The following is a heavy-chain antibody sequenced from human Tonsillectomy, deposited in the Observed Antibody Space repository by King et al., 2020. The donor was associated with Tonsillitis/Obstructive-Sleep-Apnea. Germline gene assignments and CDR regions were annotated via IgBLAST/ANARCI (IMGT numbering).Heavy chain of an antibody. Sequence: VQLVESGGGLVQPGGSLRLSCAASGFTFSSYAMSWVRQAPGKGLEWVSAISGSGGSTYYADSVKGRFTISRDNSKNTLYLQMNSLRAEDTAVYYCAKNYGSGSYYYYYYGMDVWGQGTTVTVSS. CDR1: GFTFSSYA. V-gene: IGHV3-23*04. CDR2: ISGSGGST. CDR3: AKNYGSGSYYYYYYGMDV. J-gene: IGHJ6*02. D-gene: IGHD3-10*01.